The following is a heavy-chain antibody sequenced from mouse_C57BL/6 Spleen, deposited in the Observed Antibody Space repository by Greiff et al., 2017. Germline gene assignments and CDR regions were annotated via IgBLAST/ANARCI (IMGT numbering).Heavy chain of an antibody. V-gene: IGHV1-15*01. Sequence: VKLVESGAELVRPGASVTLSCKASGYTFTDYEMHWVKQTPVHGLEWIGAIDPETGGTAYNQKFKGKAILTADKSSSTAYMELRSLTSEDSAVYYCTRERITTVVEYFDYWGQGTTLTVSS. J-gene: IGHJ2*01. CDR3: TRERITTVVEYFDY. CDR1: GYTFTDYE. D-gene: IGHD1-1*01. CDR2: IDPETGGT.